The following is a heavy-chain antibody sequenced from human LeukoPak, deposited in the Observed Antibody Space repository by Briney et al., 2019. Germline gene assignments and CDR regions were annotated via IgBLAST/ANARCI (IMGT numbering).Heavy chain of an antibody. CDR2: ISAYNDNT. CDR3: ARVHYDILTGYSYFDY. D-gene: IGHD3-9*01. Sequence: GASVTVSFKASGYTFTNYGISWVRQAPGQGLEWMGWISAYNDNTNYAQKLQGRVTMTTDTSTSTAYMELRSLRSDDTAVYYCARVHYDILTGYSYFDYWGQGTLVTVSS. J-gene: IGHJ4*02. CDR1: GYTFTNYG. V-gene: IGHV1-18*01.